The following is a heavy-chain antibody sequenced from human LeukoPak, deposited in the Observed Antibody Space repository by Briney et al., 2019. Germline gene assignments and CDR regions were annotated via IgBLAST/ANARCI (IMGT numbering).Heavy chain of an antibody. Sequence: GGSLRLSCAASGFTFSRYWMHWVRQAPGKGLVWVSRINIDGSSTSYADSVKGRFTISRDNAKNTLYLQMNSLRAEDTAVYYCARAHCSGGSCYSGDLVDYWGQGTLVTVSS. CDR1: GFTFSRYW. V-gene: IGHV3-74*01. CDR3: ARAHCSGGSCYSGDLVDY. CDR2: INIDGSST. J-gene: IGHJ4*02. D-gene: IGHD2-15*01.